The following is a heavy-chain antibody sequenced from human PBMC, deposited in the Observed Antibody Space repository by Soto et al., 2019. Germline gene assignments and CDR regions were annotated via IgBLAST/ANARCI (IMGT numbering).Heavy chain of an antibody. CDR2: INHSGST. Sequence: SETLSLTCAVYGGSFNNYYWRWIRQPPGKGLEWIGEINHSGSTNYNPSLKSRVTISVDTSKNQFSLKLSSVTAADTAVYYCARGPDSSGYYYYYGMDVWGQGTTVTVSS. J-gene: IGHJ6*02. V-gene: IGHV4-34*01. D-gene: IGHD3-22*01. CDR3: ARGPDSSGYYYYYGMDV. CDR1: GGSFNNYY.